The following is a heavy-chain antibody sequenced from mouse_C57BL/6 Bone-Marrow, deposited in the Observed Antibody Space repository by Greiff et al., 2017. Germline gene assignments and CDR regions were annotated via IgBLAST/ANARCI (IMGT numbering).Heavy chain of an antibody. V-gene: IGHV1-42*01. J-gene: IGHJ3*01. CDR2: INPSTGGT. Sequence: EVQLQQSGPELVKPGASVKISCKASGYSFTGYYMNWVKQSPEKSLEWIGEINPSTGGTTYNQKFKAKATLTVDKSSSTAYMQLKSLTSEDSAVYYCARIYGWFAYWGQGTLVTVSA. D-gene: IGHD1-1*01. CDR1: GYSFTGYY. CDR3: ARIYGWFAY.